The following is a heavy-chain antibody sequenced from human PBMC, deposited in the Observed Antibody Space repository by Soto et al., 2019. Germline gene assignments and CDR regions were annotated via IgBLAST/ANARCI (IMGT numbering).Heavy chain of an antibody. CDR1: EFTSGAYA. J-gene: IGHJ4*02. CDR3: ARDRRYSYGAPLDY. D-gene: IGHD5-18*01. CDR2: IWYDGSNK. Sequence: GGSWGLSFPGPEFTSGAYAWHGFGRLQGKGLEWVAVIWYDGSNKYYADSVKGRFTISRDNSKNTLYLQMNSLRAEDTAVYYCARDRRYSYGAPLDYWGQGTLVTVSS. V-gene: IGHV3-33*01.